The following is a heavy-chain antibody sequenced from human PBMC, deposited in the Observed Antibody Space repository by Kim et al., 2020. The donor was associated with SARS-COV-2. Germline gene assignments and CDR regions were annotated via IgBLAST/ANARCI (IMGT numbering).Heavy chain of an antibody. CDR1: GFTFSSCA. CDR3: ARDWGSGWGE. D-gene: IGHD6-19*01. CDR2: ISYDGSNK. Sequence: GGSLRLSCAASGFTFSSCAMHWVRQAPGKGLEWVAVISYDGSNKYYADSVKGRFTISRDNSKNTLYLQMNSLRAEDTAVYYCARDWGSGWGEWGQGTLVTVSS. V-gene: IGHV3-30-3*01. J-gene: IGHJ4*02.